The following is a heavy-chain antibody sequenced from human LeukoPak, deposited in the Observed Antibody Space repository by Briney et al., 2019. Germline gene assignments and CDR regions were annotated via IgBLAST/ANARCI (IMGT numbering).Heavy chain of an antibody. Sequence: GGSLRLSCAASGFTFSSYAMSWVRQAPGKGLEWVSAISGSGGSTYYADSVKGRFTISRDNSKNTLYLQMNSLRAEDTAVYYCAKDLLGALLPNWYFDLWGRGTLVTVSS. J-gene: IGHJ2*01. CDR3: AKDLLGALLPNWYFDL. V-gene: IGHV3-23*01. D-gene: IGHD3-16*01. CDR1: GFTFSSYA. CDR2: ISGSGGST.